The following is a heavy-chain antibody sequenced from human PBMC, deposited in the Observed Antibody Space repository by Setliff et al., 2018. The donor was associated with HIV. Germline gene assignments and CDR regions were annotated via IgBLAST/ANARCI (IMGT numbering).Heavy chain of an antibody. V-gene: IGHV1-18*01. CDR3: AREAANYAFDI. D-gene: IGHD2-15*01. CDR2: ISAYNGNT. J-gene: IGHJ3*02. Sequence: GASVKVSCKASGYTFTSYGISWVRQAPGQGLEWMGWISAYNGNTNFAQKIQGRVTLTIDTSTSTAYMELRTLRSDDTAVYYCAREAANYAFDIWGQGTMVTVSS. CDR1: GYTFTSYG.